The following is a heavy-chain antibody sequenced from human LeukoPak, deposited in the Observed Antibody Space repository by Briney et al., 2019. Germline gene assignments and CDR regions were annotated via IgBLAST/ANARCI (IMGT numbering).Heavy chain of an antibody. CDR3: AKDERGNHALGAFDI. CDR2: ISPGADIT. CDR1: GFTFSIHG. Sequence: GGTLRLSCAASGFTFSIHGMNWVRQAPGKGLEWVSGISPGADITYYAESVKGRFTISRDNSKNTLYLQINTLRAEDTAIYYCAKDERGNHALGAFDIWGQGTMVTVSS. V-gene: IGHV3-23*01. J-gene: IGHJ3*02. D-gene: IGHD1-14*01.